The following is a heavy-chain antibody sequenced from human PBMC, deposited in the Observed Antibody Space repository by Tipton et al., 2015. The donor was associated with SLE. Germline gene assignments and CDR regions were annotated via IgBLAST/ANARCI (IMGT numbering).Heavy chain of an antibody. J-gene: IGHJ3*02. CDR2: ISWNRDTI. V-gene: IGHV3-9*01. CDR3: AKDLEMGRGDAFDI. Sequence: SLRLSCTSSGFTFVDYAMHWARQAPWKGLAWVSGISWNRDTIGYADSVKGRFTISRDNAKNSLYLQMTSLRVEDTAVYYCAKDLEMGRGDAFDIWGQGTMVTVSS. D-gene: IGHD1-1*01. CDR1: GFTFVDYA.